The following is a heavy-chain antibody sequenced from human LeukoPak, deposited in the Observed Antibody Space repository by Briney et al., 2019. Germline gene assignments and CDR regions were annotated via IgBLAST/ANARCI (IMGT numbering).Heavy chain of an antibody. CDR1: GFTFSSYG. CDR3: ARDRGGIAAAGTNYYYYMDV. CDR2: ISGSGGSK. V-gene: IGHV3-23*01. Sequence: GGTLRLSCAASGFTFSSYGMSWVRQAPGKGLEWVSAISGSGGSKYYADSVKGRFTISRDNSKNTLYLQMNSLRAEDTAVYYCARDRGGIAAAGTNYYYYMDVWGKGTTVTVSS. D-gene: IGHD6-13*01. J-gene: IGHJ6*03.